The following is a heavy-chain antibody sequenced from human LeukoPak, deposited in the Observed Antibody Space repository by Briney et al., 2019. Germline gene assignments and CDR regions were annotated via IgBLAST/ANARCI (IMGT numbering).Heavy chain of an antibody. J-gene: IGHJ4*02. CDR3: ARAGYCSSTSCYTLKY. Sequence: PGGSLRLSCAASGFPFSTYTMNWVRQAPGKGLEWVSSVNSDSNYIYYADSVKGRFTISRDNAKNSLYLQMNSLRAEDTAVYYCARAGYCSSTSCYTLKYWGQGTLVTVSS. V-gene: IGHV3-21*01. D-gene: IGHD2-2*01. CDR1: GFPFSTYT. CDR2: VNSDSNYI.